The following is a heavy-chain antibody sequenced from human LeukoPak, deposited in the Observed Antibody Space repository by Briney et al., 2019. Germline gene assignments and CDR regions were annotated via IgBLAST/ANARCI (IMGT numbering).Heavy chain of an antibody. D-gene: IGHD6-19*01. Sequence: PSETLSLTCAVYGGSFSGYYWSWIRQPPGKGLEWIGEINHSGSTNYNPSLKSRVTISVDTSKNQFSLKLSSVTAADTAVYYCARGRRWLVRTKGYFDYWGQGTLVTVSS. V-gene: IGHV4-34*01. CDR1: GGSFSGYY. CDR3: ARGRRWLVRTKGYFDY. CDR2: INHSGST. J-gene: IGHJ4*02.